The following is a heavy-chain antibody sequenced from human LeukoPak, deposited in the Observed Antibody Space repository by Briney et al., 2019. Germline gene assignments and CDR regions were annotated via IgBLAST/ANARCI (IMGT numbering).Heavy chain of an antibody. D-gene: IGHD3-10*01. CDR2: IHNSGST. CDR1: GFTVSYNF. CDR3: ARGGTRYDRRFVFDY. V-gene: IGHV3-66*01. Sequence: GRSLRLSCAASGFTVSYNFMSWVRQAPGKWLAWVSVIHNSGSTFYADSVRGRFTISRDNSKNTLYLQMNSLRAEDTAVYYCARGGTRYDRRFVFDYWGQGVLVTVSS. J-gene: IGHJ4*02.